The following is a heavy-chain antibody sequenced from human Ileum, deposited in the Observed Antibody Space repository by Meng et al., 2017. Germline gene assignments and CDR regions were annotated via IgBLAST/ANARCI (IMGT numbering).Heavy chain of an antibody. J-gene: IGHJ4*02. Sequence: VHLQTSGPGLVRPPVILSLICPVSGGSVSSAGDQWGWIRQPPGKGLEWIGYASTNYNPSLKSRVTISLDTSKNQFSLKLSSVTAADTAVYYCARDHWGSLDYWGQGILVTVSS. D-gene: IGHD7-27*01. CDR3: ARDHWGSLDY. CDR1: GGSVSSAGDQ. CDR2: AST. V-gene: IGHV4-61*08.